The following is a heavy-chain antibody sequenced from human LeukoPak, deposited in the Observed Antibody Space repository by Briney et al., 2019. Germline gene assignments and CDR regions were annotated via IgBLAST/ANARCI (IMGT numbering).Heavy chain of an antibody. D-gene: IGHD3-16*01. CDR2: IYYSGST. V-gene: IGHV4-59*01. Sequence: SETLSLTCTVSGGSISSYYWSWIRQPPGKGLEWIGYIYYSGSTNYNPSLKSRVTISVDTSKNQFSLKLSSVTAADTAVYYCARGLRDLYYYYYYMDVWGKGTTVTVSS. J-gene: IGHJ6*03. CDR3: ARGLRDLYYYYYYMDV. CDR1: GGSISSYY.